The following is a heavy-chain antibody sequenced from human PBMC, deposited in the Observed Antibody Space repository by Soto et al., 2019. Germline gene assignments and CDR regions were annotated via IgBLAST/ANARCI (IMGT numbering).Heavy chain of an antibody. CDR1: GSTFSTYW. CDR2: IYPDDSDT. Sequence: GESLKISCQSSGSTFSTYWVAWVRQRPGKALEWMGLIYPDDSDTSYSPSFRGHVTISVEKSSTTVFLQWSSLRASDTAMYYCARQIYDSDTGPNFQYYFDSWGQGTPVTVSS. CDR3: ARQIYDSDTGPNFQYYFDS. D-gene: IGHD3-22*01. V-gene: IGHV5-51*01. J-gene: IGHJ4*02.